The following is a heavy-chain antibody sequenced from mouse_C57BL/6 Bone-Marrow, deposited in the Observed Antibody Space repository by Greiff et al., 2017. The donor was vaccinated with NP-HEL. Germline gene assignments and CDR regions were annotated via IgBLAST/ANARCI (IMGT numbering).Heavy chain of an antibody. CDR2: INPSSGYT. CDR1: GYTFTSYW. Sequence: VQLQQSGAELAKPGASVKLSCKASGYTFTSYWMPWVKQRPGQGLEWIGYINPSSGYTKYNQKFKDKATLTADKSSSTAYMQLSSLTSEDSAVYYCAHLALYYDDMDYWGQGTSVTVSS. D-gene: IGHD2-10*02. V-gene: IGHV1-7*01. CDR3: AHLALYYDDMDY. J-gene: IGHJ4*01.